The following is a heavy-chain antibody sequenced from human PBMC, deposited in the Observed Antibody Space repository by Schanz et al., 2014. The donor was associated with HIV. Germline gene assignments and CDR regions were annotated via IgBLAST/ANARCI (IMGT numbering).Heavy chain of an antibody. D-gene: IGHD3-16*01. Sequence: QVQLVESGGGVVQPGRSLRLSCAASGFTFSNYGMNWVRQAPGKGLEWVAVISYDGSNKYYGDSSKGRFTISRDNSKNTLDLKMNSQRPEDTAVYYCAKDAGGAMDVWGQGTTVTVSS. J-gene: IGHJ6*02. CDR3: AKDAGGAMDV. CDR1: GFTFSNYG. V-gene: IGHV3-30*18. CDR2: ISYDGSNK.